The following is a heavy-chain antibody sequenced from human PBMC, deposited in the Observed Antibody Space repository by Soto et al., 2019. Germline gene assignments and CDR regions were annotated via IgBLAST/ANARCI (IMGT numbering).Heavy chain of an antibody. CDR2: IDNTGTAS. V-gene: IGHV3-74*01. CDR3: ARGWFGPEV. D-gene: IGHD3-10*01. Sequence: EVQLVESGGGLVQPGGSLRLSCAASGFTLSGRSMHWVRQAPGKGLVWVSGIDNTGTASTYADSVKGRFTSSRDNAKNMLFLQMNSLRVEDTAVYYCARGWFGPEVWGKGTTVNVS. CDR1: GFTLSGRS. J-gene: IGHJ6*03.